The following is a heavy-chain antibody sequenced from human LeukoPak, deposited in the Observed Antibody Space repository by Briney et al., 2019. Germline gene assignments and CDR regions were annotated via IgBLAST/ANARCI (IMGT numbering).Heavy chain of an antibody. V-gene: IGHV3-11*04. CDR2: ISSSGSTI. D-gene: IGHD2-15*01. J-gene: IGHJ3*02. CDR1: GFTFSNYA. Sequence: GGSLRLSCAASGFTFSNYAMSWVRQTPGKGLEWVSYISSSGSTIYYADSVKGRFTISRDNAKNSLYLQMNSLRAEDTAVYYCARGSRTFGVVVVVATAGDAFDIWGQGTMVTVSS. CDR3: ARGSRTFGVVVVVATAGDAFDI.